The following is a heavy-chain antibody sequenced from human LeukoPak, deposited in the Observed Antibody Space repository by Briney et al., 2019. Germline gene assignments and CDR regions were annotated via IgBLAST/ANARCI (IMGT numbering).Heavy chain of an antibody. CDR3: ARDASTRCYLCEVDY. CDR1: GFTFSSYS. CDR2: ISASSNYI. D-gene: IGHD2-2*01. Sequence: PGGSLRLSCAASGFTFSSYSMNWVRQAPGKGLEWVSSISASSNYIYYADSVKGRFTISRDNAKNSLYLQMSSLRAEDTAVYYCARDASTRCYLCEVDYWGQGTLVTVSS. J-gene: IGHJ4*02. V-gene: IGHV3-21*01.